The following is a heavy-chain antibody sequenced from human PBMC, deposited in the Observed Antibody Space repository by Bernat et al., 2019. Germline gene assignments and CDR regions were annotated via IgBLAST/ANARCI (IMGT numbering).Heavy chain of an antibody. V-gene: IGHV4-31*03. D-gene: IGHD6-19*01. CDR2: IYYSGST. CDR1: GGSISSGGYY. J-gene: IGHJ3*02. CDR3: ARHSSGWYGAFDI. Sequence: QVQLQESGPGLVKPSQTLSLTCTVSGGSISSGGYYWSWIRQHPGKGLEWIGYIYYSGSTYYNPSLKSRVTISVDTSKNQFSLKLSSVTAADTALYYCARHSSGWYGAFDIWGQGTMVTVSS.